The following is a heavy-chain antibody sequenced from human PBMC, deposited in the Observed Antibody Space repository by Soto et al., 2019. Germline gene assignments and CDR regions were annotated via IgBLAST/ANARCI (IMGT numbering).Heavy chain of an antibody. CDR3: AKVGGRLYTAMYYFDY. CDR2: ISGSGGST. Sequence: WWSLRLSCSAFVFTCSSYAMSWFRQAPGKGLEWVSAISGSGGSTYYADSVKGRFTISRDNSKNTLYLQMNSLRAEDTAVYYCAKVGGRLYTAMYYFDYWGQGTLVTVSS. J-gene: IGHJ4*02. V-gene: IGHV3-23*01. D-gene: IGHD2-2*02. CDR1: VFTCSSYA.